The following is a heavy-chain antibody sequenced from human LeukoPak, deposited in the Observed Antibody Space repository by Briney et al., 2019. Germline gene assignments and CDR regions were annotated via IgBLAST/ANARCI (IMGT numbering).Heavy chain of an antibody. CDR1: GDSISSHF. CDR2: VSYSAYT. J-gene: IGHJ3*01. CDR3: ARGGASSLPFNA. D-gene: IGHD3-16*01. Sequence: SETLSLTCTVSGDSISSHFWSWIRQPPGKGLDWIAYVSYSAYTNYNPSLISRVAISIDTSNNHFSPKLSSVTATDTAVYYCARGGASSLPFNAWGQGTLVTVSS. V-gene: IGHV4-59*11.